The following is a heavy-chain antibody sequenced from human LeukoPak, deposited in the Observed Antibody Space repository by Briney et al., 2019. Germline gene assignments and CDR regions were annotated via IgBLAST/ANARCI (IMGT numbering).Heavy chain of an antibody. D-gene: IGHD3-22*01. J-gene: IGHJ4*02. V-gene: IGHV3-20*04. CDR2: INWNGGST. CDR3: ARLDYDRSGYYRYYFDY. CDR1: GFTFDGYG. Sequence: GRSLRLSCAASGFTFDGYGMSWVRQAPGKGLEWVSGINWNGGSTGYADSVKGRFTISRDNAKNSLYLQMNSLRAEDTALYYCARLDYDRSGYYRYYFDYWGQGTLVTVSS.